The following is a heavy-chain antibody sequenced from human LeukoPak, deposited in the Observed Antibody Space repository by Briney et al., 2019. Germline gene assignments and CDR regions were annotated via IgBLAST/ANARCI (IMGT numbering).Heavy chain of an antibody. Sequence: ASVKVSCKASGGTFSSYAISWVRQAPGQGLEWMGGIIPIFGTANYAQKFQGRVTITTDESTSTAYMELSSLRSEDTAVYYCARDWSYSSSWYYFDYWGQGTLVTVSS. D-gene: IGHD6-13*01. J-gene: IGHJ4*02. CDR3: ARDWSYSSSWYYFDY. V-gene: IGHV1-69*05. CDR1: GGTFSSYA. CDR2: IIPIFGTA.